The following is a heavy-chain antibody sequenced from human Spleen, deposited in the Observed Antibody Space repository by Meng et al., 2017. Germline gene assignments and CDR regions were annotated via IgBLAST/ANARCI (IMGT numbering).Heavy chain of an antibody. CDR1: GGSFSDYY. J-gene: IGHJ5*02. CDR2: INHSGST. V-gene: IGHV4-34*01. D-gene: IGHD3-10*01. CDR3: ARAGFGELYNWFDP. Sequence: QVPLQQWGAGLLTPSETLSLTCVVSGGSFSDYYWSWIRQPPGKGLEWIGEINHSGSTNYNPSLESRATISVDTSQNNLSLKLSSVTAADTAVYYCARAGFGELYNWFDPWGQGTLVTVFS.